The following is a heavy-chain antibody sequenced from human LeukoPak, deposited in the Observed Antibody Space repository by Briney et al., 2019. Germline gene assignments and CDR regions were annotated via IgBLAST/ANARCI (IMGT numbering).Heavy chain of an antibody. V-gene: IGHV3-7*01. J-gene: IGHJ4*02. CDR1: GFTFSSYG. D-gene: IGHD3-3*01. CDR2: IKQDGSEK. Sequence: GGSLGLSCAASGFTFSSYGMHWVRQAPGKGLERVANIKQDGSEKYYVDSVKGRFTISRDNAKNSLYLQMNSLRAEDTAVYYCARDSTSITIFGVVNTYFDYWGQGTLVTVSS. CDR3: ARDSTSITIFGVVNTYFDY.